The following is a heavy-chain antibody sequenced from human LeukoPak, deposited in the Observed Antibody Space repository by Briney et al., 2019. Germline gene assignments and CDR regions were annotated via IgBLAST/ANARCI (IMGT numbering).Heavy chain of an antibody. V-gene: IGHV3-15*01. CDR3: TTDYDITDWSVRPGQRLGY. CDR1: GFTFSNAW. D-gene: IGHD3-9*01. Sequence: PGGSLRLSCAASGFTFSNAWMSWVRQAPGKGLEWVGRIKSKTDGGTTDYAAPVKGRFTISRDDSKNTLYLQMNSLKTEDTAVYYCTTDYDITDWSVRPGQRLGYWGQGTLVTVSS. CDR2: IKSKTDGGTT. J-gene: IGHJ4*02.